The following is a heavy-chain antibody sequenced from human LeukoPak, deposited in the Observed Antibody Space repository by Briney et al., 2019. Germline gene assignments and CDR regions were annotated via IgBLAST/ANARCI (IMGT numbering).Heavy chain of an antibody. J-gene: IGHJ4*02. D-gene: IGHD3-10*01. CDR3: AREGVWFGECDY. V-gene: IGHV3-48*03. CDR1: GFTFSSYE. Sequence: GGSLRLSCAASGFTFSSYEMNWVRQAPGKGLEWVSYISSSGSTIYYADSVKGRFTISRDNAKNSLYPQMNSLRAEDTAVYYCAREGVWFGECDYWGQGTLVTVSS. CDR2: ISSSGSTI.